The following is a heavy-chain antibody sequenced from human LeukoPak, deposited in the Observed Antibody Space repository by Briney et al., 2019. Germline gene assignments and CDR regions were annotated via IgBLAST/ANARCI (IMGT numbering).Heavy chain of an antibody. CDR2: IYTSGST. V-gene: IGHV4-61*02. J-gene: IGHJ3*02. D-gene: IGHD2-15*01. CDR3: ARDGYCSGGSCYLGNDAFDI. Sequence: SQTLSLTRTVSGGSISSGSYYWSWIRQPAGKGLEWIGRIYTSGSTNYNPSLKSRVTISVDTSKNQFSLKLSSVTAADTAVYYCARDGYCSGGSCYLGNDAFDIWGQGTMVTVSS. CDR1: GGSISSGSYY.